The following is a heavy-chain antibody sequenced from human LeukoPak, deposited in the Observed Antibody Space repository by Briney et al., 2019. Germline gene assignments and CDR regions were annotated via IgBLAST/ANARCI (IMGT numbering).Heavy chain of an antibody. J-gene: IGHJ6*03. CDR3: ARVGYDSSGLNYYYYMDV. V-gene: IGHV1-69*13. CDR1: GGTFSSYA. Sequence: SVKVSCKASGGTFSSYAISWVRQAPGQGLEWMGGIIPIFGTANYAQKFQGRVTITADESTSTAYMELSSLRSDDTAVYYCARVGYDSSGLNYYYYMDVWGKGTTVTISS. CDR2: IIPIFGTA. D-gene: IGHD3-22*01.